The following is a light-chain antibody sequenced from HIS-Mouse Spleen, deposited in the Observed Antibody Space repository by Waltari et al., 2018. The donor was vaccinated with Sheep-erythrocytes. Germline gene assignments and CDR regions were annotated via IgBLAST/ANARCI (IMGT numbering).Light chain of an antibody. Sequence: QSVLTQPPSVSEAPRQRVTISCSGSSSNIGNNAVNWYQQLPGKAPKLHIYYDDLTPSGVPDRFSGPKSGTSASLAISGLQSEDEADYYCAAWDDSLNGVVFGGGTKLTVL. CDR3: AAWDDSLNGVV. V-gene: IGLV1-36*01. CDR1: SSNIGNNA. J-gene: IGLJ2*01. CDR2: YDD.